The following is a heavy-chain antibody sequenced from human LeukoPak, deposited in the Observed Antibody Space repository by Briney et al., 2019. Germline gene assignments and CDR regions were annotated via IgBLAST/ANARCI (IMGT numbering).Heavy chain of an antibody. Sequence: GGSLRLSCAASGFTFSSYAMSWVRQAPGKGLVWVSRIKTDGSSTSYADSVKGRFTISRDNAKNTVYLQMNSLRAEDTAVYYCARVESSRHFDYWGQGTLVTVSS. CDR1: GFTFSSYA. CDR3: ARVESSRHFDY. J-gene: IGHJ4*02. D-gene: IGHD6-13*01. CDR2: IKTDGSST. V-gene: IGHV3-74*01.